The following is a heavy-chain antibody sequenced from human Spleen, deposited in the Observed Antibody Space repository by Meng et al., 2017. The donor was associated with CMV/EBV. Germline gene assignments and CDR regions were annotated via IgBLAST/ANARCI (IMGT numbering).Heavy chain of an antibody. CDR1: GFTFSTYA. V-gene: IGHV3-48*04. D-gene: IGHD2-21*01. J-gene: IGHJ3*02. Sequence: GESLKISCAASGFTFSTYAMSWVRQAPGKGLEWVSYISSSGSTIYYADSVKGRFTISRDNAKNSLYLQMNSLRAEDTAVYYCAEAALAYCDGDCYSPPAFDIWGRGTMVTVSS. CDR3: AEAALAYCDGDCYSPPAFDI. CDR2: ISSSGSTI.